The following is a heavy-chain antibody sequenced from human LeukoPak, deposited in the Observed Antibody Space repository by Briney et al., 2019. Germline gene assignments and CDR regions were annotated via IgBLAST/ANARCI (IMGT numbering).Heavy chain of an antibody. CDR3: AKSSDVWFGELSPFDY. D-gene: IGHD3-10*01. J-gene: IGHJ4*02. V-gene: IGHV3-74*01. CDR2: INTDGSST. Sequence: GGSLRLSCAASGFTFSSYGMHWVRQAPGKGLVWVSRINTDGSSTSYADSVKGRFTISRDNSKNTLYLQMNSLRAEDTAVYYCAKSSDVWFGELSPFDYWGQGTLVTVSS. CDR1: GFTFSSYG.